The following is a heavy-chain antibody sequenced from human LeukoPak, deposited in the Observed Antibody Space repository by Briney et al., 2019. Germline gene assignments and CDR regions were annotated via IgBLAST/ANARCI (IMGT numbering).Heavy chain of an antibody. J-gene: IGHJ6*03. CDR2: INPNSGGT. D-gene: IGHD4-11*01. CDR3: ARELVHTVTDRILSYYYYMDV. V-gene: IGHV1-2*02. Sequence: ASVKVSCKASGYTFTCYYMHWVRQAPGQGLEWMGWINPNSGGTNYAQKFQGRVTMTRDTSISTAYMELSRLRSDDTAVYYCARELVHTVTDRILSYYYYMDVWGKGTTVTVSS. CDR1: GYTFTCYY.